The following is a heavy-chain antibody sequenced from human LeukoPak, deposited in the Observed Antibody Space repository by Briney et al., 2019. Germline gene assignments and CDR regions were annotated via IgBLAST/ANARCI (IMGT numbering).Heavy chain of an antibody. Sequence: GGSLRLXCAASGFTVSSNYMSWVRQAPGKGLEWVSVIYSGGSTCYADSVKGRFTISRDNSKNTLYLQMNSLRAEDTAVYYCARDHIILRGSGSYYIDYWGQGTLVTVSS. CDR2: IYSGGST. CDR1: GFTVSSNY. J-gene: IGHJ4*02. V-gene: IGHV3-66*02. D-gene: IGHD3-10*01. CDR3: ARDHIILRGSGSYYIDY.